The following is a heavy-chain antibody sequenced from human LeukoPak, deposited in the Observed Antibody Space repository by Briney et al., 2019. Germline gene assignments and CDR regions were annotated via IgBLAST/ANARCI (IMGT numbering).Heavy chain of an antibody. CDR2: ISGNGDST. D-gene: IGHD7-27*01. CDR1: GFTFRNYA. V-gene: IGHV3-23*01. CDR3: AKDRPGSFDI. J-gene: IGHJ3*02. Sequence: GGSLRLSCAASGFTFRNYAMCRVRQAPGKGLEWVSFISGNGDSTYFADSVRGRFTISRDNSKNTLYLQMNSLRAEDTAAYYCAKDRPGSFDIWGQGTLVTVSS.